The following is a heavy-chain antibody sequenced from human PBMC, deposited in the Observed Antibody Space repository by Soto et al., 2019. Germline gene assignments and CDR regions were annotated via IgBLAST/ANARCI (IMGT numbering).Heavy chain of an antibody. CDR2: ISAYNGNT. J-gene: IGHJ6*02. CDR1: GYTLTSYG. Sequence: ASVKGSCKASGYTLTSYGISWVRQAPGQGLEWMGWISAYNGNTNYAQKLQGRVTMTTDTSTSTAYMELRSLRSDDTAVYYCAREPRCVSTSCSSYYYYYGMDVWGQGTTVTVSS. D-gene: IGHD2-2*01. V-gene: IGHV1-18*01. CDR3: AREPRCVSTSCSSYYYYYGMDV.